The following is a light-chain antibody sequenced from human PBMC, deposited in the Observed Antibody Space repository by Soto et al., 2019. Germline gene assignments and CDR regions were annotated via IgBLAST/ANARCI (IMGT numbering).Light chain of an antibody. J-gene: IGLJ2*01. CDR3: QTWATGSLTVL. Sequence: QLVLTQSPSASASLGASVKLTCTLSSGHSSYAIAWHQQQPEKGPRYLMKLNSDGSHSKGDGIPDRFSGSSSGAERYLTISSRQSEDEADYYCQTWATGSLTVLFGGGTKLTVL. V-gene: IGLV4-69*01. CDR2: LNSDGSH. CDR1: SGHSSYA.